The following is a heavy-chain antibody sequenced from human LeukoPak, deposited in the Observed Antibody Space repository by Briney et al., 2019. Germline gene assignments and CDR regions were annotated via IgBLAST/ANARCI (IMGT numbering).Heavy chain of an antibody. CDR2: IYYSGST. CDR3: ARDDYDLLTGSNRGVFDY. J-gene: IGHJ4*02. D-gene: IGHD3-9*01. Sequence: SETLSLTCTVSGGSISSSSYYWGWIRQPPGTGLEWIGSIYYSGSTYYNPSLKSRVTISLDTSKNQFSLKLSSVTAADTALYYCARDDYDLLTGSNRGVFDYWGQGTLVTVSS. CDR1: GGSISSSSYY. V-gene: IGHV4-39*07.